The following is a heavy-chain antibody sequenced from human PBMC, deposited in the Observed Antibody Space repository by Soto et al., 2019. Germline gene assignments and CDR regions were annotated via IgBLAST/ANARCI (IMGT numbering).Heavy chain of an antibody. CDR1: GFPFSRYG. CDR3: VGGQYYFDY. V-gene: IGHV3-30*03. CDR2: ISYDGSNK. D-gene: IGHD3-10*01. J-gene: IGHJ4*02. Sequence: QVQLVESGGGVVQPGRSLRLSCAASGFPFSRYGMHWVREAPGKGLEWVAVISYDGSNKYYAYSVKGRFTISRDNSASTLYLQMNSLRPEDTALYYCVGGQYYFDYRGQGTLVTVSP.